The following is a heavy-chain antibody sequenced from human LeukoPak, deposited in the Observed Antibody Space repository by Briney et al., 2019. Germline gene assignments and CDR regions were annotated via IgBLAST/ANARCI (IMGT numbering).Heavy chain of an antibody. D-gene: IGHD5-18*01. CDR1: GFTFTSYS. J-gene: IGHJ4*02. CDR3: ARGRGYSYGPFDY. Sequence: GGSLRLSCAASGFTFTSYSMNWVRQAPGKGLEWVSTISGGGGSTYYADSVKGRFTISRDNSKNTLYLQMNSLRAEDTAVYYCARGRGYSYGPFDYWGQGTLVTVSS. V-gene: IGHV3-23*01. CDR2: ISGGGGST.